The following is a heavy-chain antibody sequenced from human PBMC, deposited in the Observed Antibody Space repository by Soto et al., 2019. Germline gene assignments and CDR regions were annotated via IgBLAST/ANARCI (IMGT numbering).Heavy chain of an antibody. D-gene: IGHD3-22*01. CDR2: IYWDDDK. CDR3: AHRIGNYYDSSGFNNWFDP. J-gene: IGHJ5*02. Sequence: QITLKESGPTLVKPTQTLTLTCTFSGFSLHTSGVGVGWIRQPPGKALEWLALIYWDDDKRYSPSLKTRLTITKETSKNQVVLTMTNMDPVDPATYFCAHRIGNYYDSSGFNNWFDPWGQGTLVTVSS. CDR1: GFSLHTSGVG. V-gene: IGHV2-5*02.